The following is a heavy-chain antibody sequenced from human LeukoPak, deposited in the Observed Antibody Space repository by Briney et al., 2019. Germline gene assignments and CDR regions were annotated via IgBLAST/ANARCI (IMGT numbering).Heavy chain of an antibody. CDR2: IYYSGST. CDR3: ARDQIPAAGRGAFDI. V-gene: IGHV4-59*01. D-gene: IGHD6-13*01. Sequence: SSETLSLTCTVSGGSISSYYWSWIRQPPGKGLEWIGYIYYSGSTNYNHSLKSRVTISVDTSKKQFSLKLSSVTAADTAVYYCARDQIPAAGRGAFDIWGQGTMVTVSS. CDR1: GGSISSYY. J-gene: IGHJ3*02.